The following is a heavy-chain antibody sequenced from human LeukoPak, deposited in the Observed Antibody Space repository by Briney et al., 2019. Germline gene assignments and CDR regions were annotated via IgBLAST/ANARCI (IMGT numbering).Heavy chain of an antibody. D-gene: IGHD3-10*01. Sequence: SETLCLTCAVYGESFSGYYWSWIRQPPGKGLEWIGEISHSGSTNYNPSLKSRVTISVDTSKTHLSLNLSSVTAADTAMYHCARRRSSYYGSGSYFWFDPWGQGTLVTVSS. J-gene: IGHJ5*02. CDR3: ARRRSSYYGSGSYFWFDP. V-gene: IGHV4-34*01. CDR2: ISHSGST. CDR1: GESFSGYY.